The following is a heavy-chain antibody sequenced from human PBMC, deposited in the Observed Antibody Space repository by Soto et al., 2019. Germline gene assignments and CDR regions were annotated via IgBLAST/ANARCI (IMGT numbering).Heavy chain of an antibody. CDR2: IYYSGTT. CDR3: ARAPSIYDYIWGSYRSSSAFDI. J-gene: IGHJ3*02. CDR1: GGSISSYY. Sequence: PETLSLTCTASGGSISSYYGSWIRQPPGKGLEWIGYIYYSGTTIYSPSLKSRVTISVDTSKDQFSLKLTSVTAADTAVYYCARAPSIYDYIWGSYRSSSAFDIWGQGTMVTVS. D-gene: IGHD3-16*02. V-gene: IGHV4-59*01.